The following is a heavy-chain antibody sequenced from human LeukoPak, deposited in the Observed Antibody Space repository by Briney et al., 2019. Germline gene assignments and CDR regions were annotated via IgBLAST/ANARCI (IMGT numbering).Heavy chain of an antibody. V-gene: IGHV1-69*05. J-gene: IGHJ4*02. CDR1: GGTFSTYA. D-gene: IGHD1-26*01. CDR3: TRVFARGGEISGSYYYY. Sequence: SVKVSCKASGGTFSTYAVNWVRQAPGQGLEWMGGIIPLFGTANYAQKFQGRVTITTDESTSTAYMELSSLRSEDTAIYYCTRVFARGGEISGSYYYYWGQGTLVAVSS. CDR2: IIPLFGTA.